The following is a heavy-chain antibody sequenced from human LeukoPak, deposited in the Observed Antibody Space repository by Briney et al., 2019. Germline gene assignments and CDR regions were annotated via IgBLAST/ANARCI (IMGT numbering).Heavy chain of an antibody. Sequence: SETLSLTCTVSGGSISSGSYYWSWIRQPAGKGLEWIGRIYTSGSTNYNPSLKSRVTISVDTSKNQFSLKLSSVTAADTAVYYCARDDIYDYVWGSYRLHWGQGTLVTVSS. J-gene: IGHJ4*02. V-gene: IGHV4-61*02. CDR2: IYTSGST. CDR1: GGSISSGSYY. CDR3: ARDDIYDYVWGSYRLH. D-gene: IGHD3-16*02.